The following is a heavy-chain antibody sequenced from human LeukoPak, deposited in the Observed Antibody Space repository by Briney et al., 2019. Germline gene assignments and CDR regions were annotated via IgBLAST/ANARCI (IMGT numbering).Heavy chain of an antibody. D-gene: IGHD1-14*01. CDR1: GGSVSSNSAA. J-gene: IGHJ4*02. CDR3: ARGSPNPGSLDY. CDR2: TYYRSKWFL. V-gene: IGHV6-1*01. Sequence: SQTLSLTCGISGGSVSSNSAAWSWIRQSPSRGLEWLGRTYYRSKWFLDYAGFVKSRITINSDTAKNQFSLQLNSMTPDDTAVYYCARGSPNPGSLDYWGQGTLVTVSS.